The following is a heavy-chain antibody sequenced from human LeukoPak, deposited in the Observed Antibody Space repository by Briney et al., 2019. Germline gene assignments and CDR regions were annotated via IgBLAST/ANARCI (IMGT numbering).Heavy chain of an antibody. CDR2: IYYSGTT. J-gene: IGHJ6*03. CDR1: GGSISSSSYY. V-gene: IGHV4-39*07. CDR3: ARDTYSLMDV. D-gene: IGHD4-11*01. Sequence: RPSETLSLTCTVSGGSISSSSYYWGWIRQPPGKGLEWIGSIYYSGTTNYNPSLKSRVTISVDTSKNRFSLKLSSVTASDTAVYYCARDTYSLMDVWGKGTTVTVSS.